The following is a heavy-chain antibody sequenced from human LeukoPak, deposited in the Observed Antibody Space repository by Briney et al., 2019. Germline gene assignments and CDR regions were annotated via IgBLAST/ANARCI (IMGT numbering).Heavy chain of an antibody. J-gene: IGHJ5*02. Sequence: PGGSLRLSCAASGFTFSSYWMHSVRQAPGKGLVWVSRINGDGSSTSYADSVKGRFTISRDNAKNTLYLQMNSLRAEDTAVYYCAGIFGTAFDPWGQGTLVTVSS. CDR1: GFTFSSYW. D-gene: IGHD3-3*01. CDR3: AGIFGTAFDP. V-gene: IGHV3-74*01. CDR2: INGDGSST.